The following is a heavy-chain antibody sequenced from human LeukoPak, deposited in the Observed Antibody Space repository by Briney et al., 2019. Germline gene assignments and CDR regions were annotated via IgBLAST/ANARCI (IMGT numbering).Heavy chain of an antibody. D-gene: IGHD3-3*01. CDR3: ARWSHLEWLLFPGWFDP. J-gene: IGHJ5*02. CDR1: GGSISSGGYY. V-gene: IGHV4-31*03. CDR2: IYYSGST. Sequence: SQTLSLTCTVSGGSISSGGYYWSWIRQHPGKGLEWIGYIYYSGSTYYNPSLKSRVTISVDTSKNQFSLKLSSVTAADTAVYYCARWSHLEWLLFPGWFDPWGQGTLVTVSS.